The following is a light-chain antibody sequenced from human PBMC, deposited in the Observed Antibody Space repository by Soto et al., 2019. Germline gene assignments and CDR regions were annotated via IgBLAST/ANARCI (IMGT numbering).Light chain of an antibody. CDR3: QHYGSSPYT. CDR2: GAS. CDR1: QSVTSSY. J-gene: IGKJ2*01. V-gene: IGKV3-20*01. Sequence: EIVLTQSPGTLSLSPGERPTLSCRASQSVTSSYLAWYQQKPGQAPRLLIYGASSRATGLPDRFSGSGSGTDFTLTISRLEPEDFAVYYCQHYGSSPYTFGQGTKLEIK.